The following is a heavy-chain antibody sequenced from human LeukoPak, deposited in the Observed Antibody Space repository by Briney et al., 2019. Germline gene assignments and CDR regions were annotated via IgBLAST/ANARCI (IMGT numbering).Heavy chain of an antibody. CDR2: ISSSSSYI. CDR3: ARDLYYYDSSGYYYQVVPIDY. Sequence: GGSLRLSCAASGFTFSSYSMNWVRQAPGKGLEWVSSISSSSSYIYYADSVKGRFTISRDNAKNSLYLQMNSLRAEDTAVYYCARDLYYYDSSGYYYQVVPIDYWGQGTLVTVSS. V-gene: IGHV3-21*01. CDR1: GFTFSSYS. J-gene: IGHJ4*02. D-gene: IGHD3-22*01.